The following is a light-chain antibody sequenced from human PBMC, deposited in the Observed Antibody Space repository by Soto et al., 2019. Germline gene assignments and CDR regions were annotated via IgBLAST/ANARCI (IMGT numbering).Light chain of an antibody. CDR1: DSDVGYYDY. CDR2: EVS. CDR3: SSYTSSSTLYV. V-gene: IGLV2-14*01. Sequence: QSVLTQPASVSGSPGQTITISCTGTDSDVGYYDYVSWYQHHPGKAPKLVIYEVSNRPSGVSNRFSGSKSGNTASLTISGLQAEDEADYYCSSYTSSSTLYVFGTGTKLTVL. J-gene: IGLJ1*01.